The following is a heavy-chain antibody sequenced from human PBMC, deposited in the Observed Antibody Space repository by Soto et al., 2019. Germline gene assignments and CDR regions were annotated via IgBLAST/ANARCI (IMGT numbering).Heavy chain of an antibody. CDR1: GFTFSSYD. CDR2: IGTAGDT. D-gene: IGHD2-8*01. CDR3: AREREGGYCTNGVCFRAAFDI. J-gene: IGHJ3*02. Sequence: GGSLRLSCAASGFTFSSYDMHWVRQATGKGLEWVSAIGTAGDTYYPGSVKGRFTISRENAKNSLYLQMNSLRAGDTAVYYCAREREGGYCTNGVCFRAAFDIWGQGTMVTVSS. V-gene: IGHV3-13*01.